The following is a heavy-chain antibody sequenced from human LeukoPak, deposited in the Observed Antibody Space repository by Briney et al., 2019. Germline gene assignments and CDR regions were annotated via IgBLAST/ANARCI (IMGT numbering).Heavy chain of an antibody. CDR1: GFTFDDYA. J-gene: IGHJ4*02. CDR2: ISWNSGGI. CDR3: AKVDGITIFEVFDY. V-gene: IGHV3-9*01. D-gene: IGHD3-3*01. Sequence: GGSLRLSCAASGFTFDDYAMHWVRQAPGKGLEWVSGISWNSGGIGYADSVKGRFTISRDNAKNSLYLQMNSLRAEDTAVYYCAKVDGITIFEVFDYWGQGTLVTVSS.